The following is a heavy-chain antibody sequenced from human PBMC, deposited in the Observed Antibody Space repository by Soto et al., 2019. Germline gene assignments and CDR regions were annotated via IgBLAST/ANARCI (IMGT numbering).Heavy chain of an antibody. J-gene: IGHJ4*02. CDR2: ISYDGSNK. CDR1: GFTFSSYG. CDR3: AKGADFRITIFGVVRDYFDY. D-gene: IGHD3-3*01. Sequence: GGSLRLSCAASGFTFSSYGMHWVRQAPGKGLEWVAVISYDGSNKYYADSVKGRFTISRDNSKNTLYLQMNSLRAEDTAVYYCAKGADFRITIFGVVRDYFDYWGQGTLVTVSS. V-gene: IGHV3-30*18.